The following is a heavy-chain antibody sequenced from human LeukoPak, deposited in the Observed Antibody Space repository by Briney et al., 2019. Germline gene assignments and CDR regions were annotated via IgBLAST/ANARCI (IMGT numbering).Heavy chain of an antibody. CDR1: GYTFTSYY. CDR3: AGVPSYLAARPGGWFDP. CDR2: INPSGGST. V-gene: IGHV1-46*01. D-gene: IGHD6-6*01. Sequence: ASVKVSCKASGYTFTSYYMHWVRQAPGQGLEWMGIINPSGGSTSYAQKFQGRVTMTTDTSTSTAYMELRSLRSDDTAVYYCAGVPSYLAARPGGWFDPWGQGTLVTVSS. J-gene: IGHJ5*02.